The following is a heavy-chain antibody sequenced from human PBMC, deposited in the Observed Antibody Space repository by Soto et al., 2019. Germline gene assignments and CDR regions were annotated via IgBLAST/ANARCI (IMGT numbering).Heavy chain of an antibody. CDR1: GLIFSTYD. V-gene: IGHV3-13*01. CDR3: AREGSERGGMDV. J-gene: IGHJ6*02. CDR2: MTTAGDT. Sequence: EVQLVESGGGLVQPGGSLRLSCAASGLIFSTYDMHWVRRVTGKGLEWVSAMTTAGDTYYPGSVKGRFTISRENAKNSLYLQMNSLRAEDTAVYYCAREGSERGGMDVWGQGTTVTVSS.